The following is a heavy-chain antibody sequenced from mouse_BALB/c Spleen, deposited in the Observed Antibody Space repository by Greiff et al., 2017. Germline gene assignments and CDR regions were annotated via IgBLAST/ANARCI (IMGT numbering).Heavy chain of an antibody. Sequence: EVHLVESGGGLVKPGGSLKLSCAASGFTFSSYAMSWVRQTPEKRLEWVATISSGGSYTYYPDSVKGRFTISRDNAKNTLYLQMSSLRSEDTAMYYCARRGYSLYYFDYWGQGTTLTVSS. CDR1: GFTFSSYA. J-gene: IGHJ2*01. V-gene: IGHV5-9-3*01. D-gene: IGHD6-1*01. CDR3: ARRGYSLYYFDY. CDR2: ISSGGSYT.